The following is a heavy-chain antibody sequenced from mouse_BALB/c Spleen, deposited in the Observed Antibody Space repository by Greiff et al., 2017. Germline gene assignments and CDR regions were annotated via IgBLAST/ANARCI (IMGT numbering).Heavy chain of an antibody. CDR2: INSNGGST. J-gene: IGHJ4*01. CDR1: GFTFSSYG. D-gene: IGHD1-1*02. Sequence: VQLKESGGGLVQPGGSLKLSCAASGFTFSSYGMSWVRQTPDKRLELVATINSNGGSTYYPDSVKGRFTISRDNAKNTLYLQMSSLKSEDTAMYYCAREGGLGAMDYWGQGTSVTVSS. V-gene: IGHV5-6-3*01. CDR3: AREGGLGAMDY.